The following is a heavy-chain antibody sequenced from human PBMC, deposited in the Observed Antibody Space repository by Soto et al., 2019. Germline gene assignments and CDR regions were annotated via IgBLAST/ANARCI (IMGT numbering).Heavy chain of an antibody. D-gene: IGHD4-17*01. CDR2: ISGSGGST. V-gene: IGHV3-23*01. CDR1: GFTFSSYA. Sequence: QAGGSLRLSCAASGFTFSSYAMSWVRQAPGKGLEWVSAISGSGGSTYYADSVKGRFTISRDNSKNTLYLQMNSLRAEDTAVYYCAKKRYGDYVGYYFDYWGQGTLVTVSS. J-gene: IGHJ4*02. CDR3: AKKRYGDYVGYYFDY.